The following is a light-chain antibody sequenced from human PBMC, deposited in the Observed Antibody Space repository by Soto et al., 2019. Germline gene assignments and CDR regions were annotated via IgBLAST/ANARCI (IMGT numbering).Light chain of an antibody. CDR2: EVS. Sequence: SALAQPPAVSGSPGQSVTISCTGTSSDIGSYNRVSWYQQPPGTAPKLMIYEVSYRPSGVPDRFSGSKSGNTASLTISGLQADDEADYYCSSYTTSITVVFGGGTKLTVL. V-gene: IGLV2-18*02. CDR3: SSYTTSITVV. CDR1: SSDIGSYNR. J-gene: IGLJ2*01.